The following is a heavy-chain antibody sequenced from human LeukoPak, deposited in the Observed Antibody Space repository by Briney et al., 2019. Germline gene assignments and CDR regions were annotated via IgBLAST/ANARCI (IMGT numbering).Heavy chain of an antibody. V-gene: IGHV1-58*02. CDR3: AAVPLGNPNSYYYYMDV. D-gene: IGHD1-14*01. Sequence: SVKVSCKASGFTFTSSAMQWVRQARGQRLEWIGWVVVGSGNTNYAQKFQERVTITRDMSTSTAYMELSSLRSEDTAVYYCAAVPLGNPNSYYYYMDVWGKGTTVTVSS. CDR2: VVVGSGNT. CDR1: GFTFTSSA. J-gene: IGHJ6*03.